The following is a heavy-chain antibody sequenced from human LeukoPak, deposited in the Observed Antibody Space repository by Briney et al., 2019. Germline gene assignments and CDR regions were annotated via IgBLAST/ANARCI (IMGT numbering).Heavy chain of an antibody. D-gene: IGHD5-24*01. V-gene: IGHV1-2*02. CDR1: GYTFTGSY. J-gene: IGHJ4*02. CDR2: INPNSGGT. Sequence: ASVKVSCKASGYTFTGSYMHWVRQAPGQGIEWMEWINPNSGGTNYAQKFQGRVTMTRDTSISTAYMELSSLRSEDTAVYYCARGRGGRWLQWKDLGYWGQGTLVTVSS. CDR3: ARGRGGRWLQWKDLGY.